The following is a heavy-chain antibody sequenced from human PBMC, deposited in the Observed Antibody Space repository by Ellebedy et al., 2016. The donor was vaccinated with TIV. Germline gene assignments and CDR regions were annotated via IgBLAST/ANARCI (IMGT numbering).Heavy chain of an antibody. CDR3: ARGSNKWYGRFDP. V-gene: IGHV1-18*01. J-gene: IGHJ5*02. CDR2: IAAYTGKT. D-gene: IGHD6-13*01. CDR1: GGTFSSYA. Sequence: ASVKVSCKASGGTFSSYAISWVRQAPGQGLEWVGWIAAYTGKTNYAQKLQGRVTVTTDTSTSTADMELKSLRSDDTAVYYCARGSNKWYGRFDPWGQGTLVIVSS.